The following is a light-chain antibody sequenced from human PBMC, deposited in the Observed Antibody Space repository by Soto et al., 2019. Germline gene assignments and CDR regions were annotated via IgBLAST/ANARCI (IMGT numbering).Light chain of an antibody. V-gene: IGLV2-14*01. CDR3: TSFARGSTLV. CDR2: EVS. CDR1: TSDVGAYNF. Sequence: QSALTQPASVSGSPGQSITISCTGTTSDVGAYNFVSWYQHHPGKAPKIMIYEVSNRPSGVSNRFSGSKSGNTASLTISGLQSEDEADYYCTSFARGSTLVFGGGTKVTVL. J-gene: IGLJ3*02.